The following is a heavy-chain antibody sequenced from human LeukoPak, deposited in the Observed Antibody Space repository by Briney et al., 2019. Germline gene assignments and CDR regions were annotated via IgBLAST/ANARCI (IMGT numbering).Heavy chain of an antibody. Sequence: ASVKVSCKASGGTFSSYAISWVRQAPGQGLEWMGGIIPIFGTANYAQKFQGRVTITADESTSTAYMELSSLRSEDTAVYYCAGRSNYAPNHKNYYYYYYMDVWGKGTTVTVSS. V-gene: IGHV1-69*01. J-gene: IGHJ6*03. D-gene: IGHD4-11*01. CDR1: GGTFSSYA. CDR3: AGRSNYAPNHKNYYYYYYMDV. CDR2: IIPIFGTA.